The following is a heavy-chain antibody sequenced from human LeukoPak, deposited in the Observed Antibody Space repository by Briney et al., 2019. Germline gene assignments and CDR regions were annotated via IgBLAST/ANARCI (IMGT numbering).Heavy chain of an antibody. D-gene: IGHD5-12*01. Sequence: SSETLSLTCAVYGGSFSGYYWSWIRQPPGKGPEWIGEINHSGSTNYNPSLKSRVTISVDTSKNQFSLKLSSVTAADTAVYYCARGRWLRLAYYYGMDVWGKGTTVTVSS. V-gene: IGHV4-34*01. CDR1: GGSFSGYY. J-gene: IGHJ6*04. CDR2: INHSGST. CDR3: ARGRWLRLAYYYGMDV.